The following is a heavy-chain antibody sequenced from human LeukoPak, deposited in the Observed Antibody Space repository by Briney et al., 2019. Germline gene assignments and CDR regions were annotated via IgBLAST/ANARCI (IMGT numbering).Heavy chain of an antibody. J-gene: IGHJ5*02. V-gene: IGHV4-39*01. CDR2: IYYRGST. CDR3: ARRWIAAAARGWFDP. Sequence: SETLSLTCTVSGGPISSSSHYWGWIRQPPGKGLEWIGNIYYRGSTYYNPSLRSRATISVDTSRNQFSLKLSSVTAADTAVYYCARRWIAAAARGWFDPWGQGTLVTVSS. D-gene: IGHD6-13*01. CDR1: GGPISSSSHY.